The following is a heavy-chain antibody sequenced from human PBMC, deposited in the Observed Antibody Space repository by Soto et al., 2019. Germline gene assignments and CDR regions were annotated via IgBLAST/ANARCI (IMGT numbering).Heavy chain of an antibody. J-gene: IGHJ5*02. CDR3: AKLGYCSSTSCPS. CDR2: INPNSGGT. D-gene: IGHD2-2*01. V-gene: IGHV1-2*02. CDR1: GYTFTGCY. Sequence: ASVQVSCKASGYTFTGCYMHWVRQAPGQGLEWMGWINPNSGGTNYAQKFQGRVTMTRDTSISTAYMELSRLRSDDTAVYYCAKLGYCSSTSCPSWGQGTLVTVSS.